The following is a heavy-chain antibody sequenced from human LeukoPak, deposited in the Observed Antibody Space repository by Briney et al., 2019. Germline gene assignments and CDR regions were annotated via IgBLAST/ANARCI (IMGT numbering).Heavy chain of an antibody. V-gene: IGHV3-53*01. CDR1: GFTVSSNY. Sequence: GGSLRLSCAASGFTVSSNYMSWVRQAPGKGLKWVSVIYSGGSTYYADSVKGRFTISRDNSKNTLYLQMNSLRAEDTAVYYCARESQGYFDYWGQGTLVTVSS. J-gene: IGHJ4*02. CDR3: ARESQGYFDY. CDR2: IYSGGST.